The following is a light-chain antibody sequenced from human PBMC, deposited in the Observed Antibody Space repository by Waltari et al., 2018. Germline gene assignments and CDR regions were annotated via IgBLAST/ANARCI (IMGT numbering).Light chain of an antibody. CDR2: DAS. V-gene: IGKV1-33*01. CDR1: EDINNY. J-gene: IGKJ4*01. Sequence: DIQMTQSPSSLSASIGDRVTITCQASEDINNYLNWYQQKPGKAPKLLIYDASNLQVGVPSRFSRGGSGTDFTFTISSLQPGDIATYYCQQHDNLPLTFGGGTKVEIK. CDR3: QQHDNLPLT.